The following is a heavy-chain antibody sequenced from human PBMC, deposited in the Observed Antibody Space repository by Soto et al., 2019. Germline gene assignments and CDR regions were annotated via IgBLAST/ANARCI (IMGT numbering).Heavy chain of an antibody. CDR2: IHYSGSA. J-gene: IGHJ6*03. CDR1: GGSVSNSY. Sequence: QVHLQESGPGLVKPSETLSLTCTVSGGSVSNSYWNWVRQPPGKGLEWIGYIHYSGSATYNPSLKGRVSISVDTSKVQFSLKLRSVTAADTAVCHCATGHFYYYMHVWGKGTTVTVSS. V-gene: IGHV4-59*02. D-gene: IGHD3-10*01. CDR3: ATGHFYYYMHV.